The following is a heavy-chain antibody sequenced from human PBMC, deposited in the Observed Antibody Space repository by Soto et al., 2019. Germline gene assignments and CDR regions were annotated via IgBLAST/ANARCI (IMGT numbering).Heavy chain of an antibody. V-gene: IGHV1-46*01. D-gene: IGHD3-22*01. CDR1: GYTFTSYY. J-gene: IGHJ3*02. CDR3: ARDLTGYYYDSSGQIGASDAFDI. CDR2: INTSGGST. Sequence: GASVKVSCKASGYTFTSYYMHWVRQAPGQGLEWIGIINTSGGSTSYAQKFQGRVTMTRDTSTSTVYMELSSLRSEDTAVYYCARDLTGYYYDSSGQIGASDAFDIWGQGTMVTVSS.